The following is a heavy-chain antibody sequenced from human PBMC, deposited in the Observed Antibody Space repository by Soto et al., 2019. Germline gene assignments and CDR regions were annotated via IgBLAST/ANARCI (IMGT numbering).Heavy chain of an antibody. CDR1: GGSFSGYY. CDR2: INHSGST. Sequence: LSLTCAVYGGSFSGYYWSWIRQPPGKGLEWIGEINHSGSTNYNPSLKSQVTISVDTSKNQFSLKLSSVTAADTAVYYCARDAYYDFWSGYSRWFDPWGQGTLVTVSS. CDR3: ARDAYYDFWSGYSRWFDP. J-gene: IGHJ5*02. D-gene: IGHD3-3*01. V-gene: IGHV4-34*01.